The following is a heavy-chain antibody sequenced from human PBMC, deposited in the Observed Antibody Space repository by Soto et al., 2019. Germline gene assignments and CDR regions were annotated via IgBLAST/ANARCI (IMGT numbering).Heavy chain of an antibody. D-gene: IGHD6-13*01. CDR2: IKSKTDGGTT. CDR1: GVTFSNAW. V-gene: IGHV3-15*01. J-gene: IGHJ4*02. Sequence: SGGFLRLSCAASGVTFSNAWMSWVRQAPGKGLEWVGRIKSKTDGGTTDYAAPVKGRFTISRDDSKNTLYLQMNSLKTEDTAVYYCTTDPYSSWYNFGSYYFDYWGQGTLVTVSS. CDR3: TTDPYSSWYNFGSYYFDY.